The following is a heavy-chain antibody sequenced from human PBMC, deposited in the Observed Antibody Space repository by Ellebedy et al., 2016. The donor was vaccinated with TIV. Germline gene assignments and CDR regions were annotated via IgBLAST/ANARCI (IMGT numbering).Heavy chain of an antibody. J-gene: IGHJ4*02. Sequence: SVKGRFTISRDNAKKSLFLQMNSLRVEDTAVYYCACPAVDFWSGYNEQWGPGTLVTVSS. D-gene: IGHD3-3*01. CDR3: ACPAVDFWSGYNEQ. V-gene: IGHV3-11*06.